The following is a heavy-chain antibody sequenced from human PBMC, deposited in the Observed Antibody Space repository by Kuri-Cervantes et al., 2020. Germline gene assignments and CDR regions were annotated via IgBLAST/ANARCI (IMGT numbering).Heavy chain of an antibody. V-gene: IGHV6-1*01. CDR3: ARGVLRYFDWLEYYFDY. J-gene: IGHJ4*02. CDR2: TYYRSKWYN. D-gene: IGHD3-9*01. Sequence: SETLSLTCAISGDSVSSNSAAWNWIRQSPSRGLEWLGRTYYRSKWYNDYAVSVKSRITINPDTSKNQFSLQLSSVTAADTAVYYCARGVLRYFDWLEYYFDYWGQGTLVTVSS. CDR1: GDSVSSNSAA.